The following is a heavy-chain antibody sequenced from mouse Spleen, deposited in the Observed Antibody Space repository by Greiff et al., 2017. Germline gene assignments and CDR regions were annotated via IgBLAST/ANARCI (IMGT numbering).Heavy chain of an antibody. V-gene: IGHV14-4*01. D-gene: IGHD1-1*01. J-gene: IGHJ4*01. Sequence: LVESGAELVRPGASVKLSCTASGFNIKDDYMHWVKQRPEQGLEWIGWIDPENGDTEYASKFQGKATITADTSSNTAYLQLSSLTSEDTAVYYCTIYGSSYAMDYWGQGTSVTVSS. CDR3: TIYGSSYAMDY. CDR2: IDPENGDT. CDR1: GFNIKDDY.